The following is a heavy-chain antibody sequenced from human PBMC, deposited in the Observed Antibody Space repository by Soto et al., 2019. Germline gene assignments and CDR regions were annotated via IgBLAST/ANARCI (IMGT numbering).Heavy chain of an antibody. Sequence: QLQLQESGSGLVKPSETLSLTCTVSNGSISSRSSYWGWIRQTPGKGLEWIGSIYYIGNTYYNPSLXXXVXXXXXXXXXXXXXKLNSVTAADTAVYFCGGQDYGAKGYYFENWGQGTLVTVSS. J-gene: IGHJ4*02. CDR1: NGSISSRSSY. CDR3: GGQDYGAKGYYFEN. D-gene: IGHD4-17*01. V-gene: IGHV4-39*01. CDR2: IYYIGNT.